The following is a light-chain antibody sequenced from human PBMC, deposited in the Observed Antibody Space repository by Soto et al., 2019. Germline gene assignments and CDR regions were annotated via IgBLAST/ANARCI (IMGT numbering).Light chain of an antibody. V-gene: IGLV2-14*01. CDR1: SSDIGGYDY. J-gene: IGLJ2*01. Sequence: QSALTQPASVSGSPRQSITLSCTGTSSDIGGYDYVSWYQRHPGKAPKLIIYDVNNRPSGVSNRFSGSKSGNTASLTISGLQAEDEADYYCTSYASGSSHVVFGGGTKLTVI. CDR3: TSYASGSSHVV. CDR2: DVN.